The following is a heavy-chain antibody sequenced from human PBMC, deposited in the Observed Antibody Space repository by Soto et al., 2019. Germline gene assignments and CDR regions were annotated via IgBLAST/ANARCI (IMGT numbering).Heavy chain of an antibody. CDR3: ACLYSAMVQTAGY. CDR2: IKQDGSGT. V-gene: IGHV3-7*01. D-gene: IGHD3-10*01. CDR1: GLTFSSYW. J-gene: IGHJ4*02. Sequence: EVQLVESGGNLVQPGGSLRLSCAASGLTFSSYWISWVRQAPGKGLEWLANIKQDGSGTYYVDSVKGRFTISRDNAKNATYLQMNSLRVEDTDVNYCACLYSAMVQTAGYWGQGTLVTVSS.